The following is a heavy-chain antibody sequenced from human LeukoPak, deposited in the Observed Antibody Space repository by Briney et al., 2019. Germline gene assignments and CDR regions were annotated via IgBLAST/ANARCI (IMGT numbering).Heavy chain of an antibody. CDR2: IIPIFGTA. CDR1: GGTFSSYA. V-gene: IGHV1-69*05. D-gene: IGHD3/OR15-3a*01. J-gene: IGHJ3*02. CDR3: ARGFALDWGVNDAFDI. Sequence: SVKVSCKASGGTFSSYAISRVRQAPGQGLEWMGGIIPIFGTANYAQKFQGRVTITTDESTSTAYMELSSLRSEDTAVYYCARGFALDWGVNDAFDIWGQGTMVTVSS.